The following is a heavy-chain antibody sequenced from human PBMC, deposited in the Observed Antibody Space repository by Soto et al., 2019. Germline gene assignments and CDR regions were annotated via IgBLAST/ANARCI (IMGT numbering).Heavy chain of an antibody. V-gene: IGHV4-34*01. J-gene: IGHJ5*02. CDR2: INHSGST. CDR1: GRSFSGYY. D-gene: IGHD2-2*01. Sequence: PSETLSLTCAVYGRSFSGYYWSWIRQPPGKGLEWIGEINHSGSTNYNPSLKSRVTISVDTSKNQFSLKLSSVTAADTAVYYCARGQGVPALRNWFDPWGQGTLVTVSS. CDR3: ARGQGVPALRNWFDP.